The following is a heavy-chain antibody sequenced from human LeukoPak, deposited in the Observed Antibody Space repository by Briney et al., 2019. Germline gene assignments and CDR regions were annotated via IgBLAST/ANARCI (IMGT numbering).Heavy chain of an antibody. CDR1: GGTFSSYA. V-gene: IGHV1-69*13. CDR2: IIPIFGTA. J-gene: IGHJ4*02. D-gene: IGHD2-21*02. CDR3: ARGWLAETMVVTPYNY. Sequence: SVKVSCKASGGTFSSYAISWVRQAPGQGLEWMGGIIPIFGTANYAQKFQGRVTITAVESMSTAYMELSSLRSEDTAVYYCARGWLAETMVVTPYNYWGQGALVTVSS.